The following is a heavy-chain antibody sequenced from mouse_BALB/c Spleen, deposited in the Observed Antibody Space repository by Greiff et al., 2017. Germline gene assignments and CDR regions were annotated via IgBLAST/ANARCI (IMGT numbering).Heavy chain of an antibody. Sequence: EVKLMESGGGLVQPGGSLKLSCAASGFTFSSYTMSWVRQTPEKRLEWVAYISNGGGSTYYPDTVKGRFTISRDNAKNTLYLQMSSLKSEDTAMYYCARRGEYWYFDVWGAGTTVTVSS. CDR3: ARRGEYWYFDV. V-gene: IGHV5-12-2*01. J-gene: IGHJ1*01. CDR2: ISNGGGST. CDR1: GFTFSSYT.